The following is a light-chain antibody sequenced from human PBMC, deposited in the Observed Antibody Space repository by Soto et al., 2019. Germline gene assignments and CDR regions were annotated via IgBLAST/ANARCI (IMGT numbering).Light chain of an antibody. V-gene: IGKV3-20*01. Sequence: EIVLTQSRGTLSWSPGERATLSCLASQSVSSSSLAWYQQKRGQAPRLLIHDASSRATGIPDRFSGSGSGTDFTLTISRLEPEDFAVYYCQQYGSSGTFGQGTKVDIK. J-gene: IGKJ1*01. CDR1: QSVSSSS. CDR2: DAS. CDR3: QQYGSSGT.